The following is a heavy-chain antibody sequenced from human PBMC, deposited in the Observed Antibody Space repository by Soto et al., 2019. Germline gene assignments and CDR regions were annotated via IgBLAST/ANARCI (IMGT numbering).Heavy chain of an antibody. J-gene: IGHJ6*03. Sequence: GSLRLSCAASGFTFSSYAMSWVRQAPGEGLEWVSAISGSGGSTSYADSVMGRFTISRDNSKNTLFLQMNNLRADDTAVYYCAKDEGGGSRYYYFYMDVWGKGTTVTVSS. V-gene: IGHV3-23*01. CDR2: ISGSGGST. CDR3: AKDEGGGSRYYYFYMDV. CDR1: GFTFSSYA. D-gene: IGHD2-15*01.